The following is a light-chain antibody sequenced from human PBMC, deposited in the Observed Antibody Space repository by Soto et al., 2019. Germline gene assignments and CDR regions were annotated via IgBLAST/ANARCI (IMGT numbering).Light chain of an antibody. CDR1: QSVSSY. CDR3: QQFHNWPPIT. V-gene: IGKV3-11*01. J-gene: IGKJ5*01. Sequence: EIVLTQSPATLSLSPGERATLSCRASQSVSSYLAWYQQKPGQAPRLLIYDASNRATGIPARFSGSGSGTEFTLTISSPQSEDFAVYYCQQFHNWPPITFGQGTRLEIK. CDR2: DAS.